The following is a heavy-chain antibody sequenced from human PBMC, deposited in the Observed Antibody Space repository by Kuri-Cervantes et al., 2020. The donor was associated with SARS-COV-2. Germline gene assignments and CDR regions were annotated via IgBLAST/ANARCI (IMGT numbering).Heavy chain of an antibody. CDR2: VYYSRST. CDR1: GGSISSSSYY. V-gene: IGHV4-39*07. CDR3: ASPTVYYYYGMDV. Sequence: GSLRLACTVSGGSISSSSYYCGWLRQPPGNGLEWIGSVYYSRSTYYNPSLKSPVTISVDTSKNHFSLKLSSVTAADTAVYYCASPTVYYYYGMDVWGQGTTVTVSS. J-gene: IGHJ6*02.